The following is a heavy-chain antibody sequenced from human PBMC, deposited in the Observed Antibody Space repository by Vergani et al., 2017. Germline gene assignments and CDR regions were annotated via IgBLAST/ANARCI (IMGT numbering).Heavy chain of an antibody. CDR3: ARDLRLLYNRFDP. D-gene: IGHD1-14*01. Sequence: QVQLVESGGGVVQPGRSLRLSCAASGFNFNQCGMHWVRQAPGKGLEWVAVTWYDGNNKQYADSVKGRFTISRDNSKSTMYLQMNSLRDEDTGVYYCARDLRLLYNRFDPWGQGTLVTVSS. CDR1: GFNFNQCG. J-gene: IGHJ5*02. V-gene: IGHV3-33*01. CDR2: TWYDGNNK.